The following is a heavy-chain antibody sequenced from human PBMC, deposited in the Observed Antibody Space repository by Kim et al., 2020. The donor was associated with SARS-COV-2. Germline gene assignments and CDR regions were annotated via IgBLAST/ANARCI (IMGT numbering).Heavy chain of an antibody. V-gene: IGHV3-30*02. CDR1: GFTFSVYA. CDR2: LWYDGSNK. D-gene: IGHD4-17*01. J-gene: IGHJ4*02. CDR3: AKDRYGGNPIYYFDY. Sequence: GGSLRLSCAASGFTFSVYAMHWVRQAPGKGLEWVAFLWYDGSNKYYADSVKGRFTISRDNSKNTLYLQMSSLRAEDTAAYYCAKDRYGGNPIYYFDYWGQGTLVTVSS.